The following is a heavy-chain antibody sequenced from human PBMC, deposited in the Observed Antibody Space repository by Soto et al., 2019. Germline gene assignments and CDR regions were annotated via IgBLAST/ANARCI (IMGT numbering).Heavy chain of an antibody. CDR2: IYTSGTT. CDR3: ARELRERPFNDY. V-gene: IGHV4-4*07. D-gene: IGHD1-1*01. CDR1: GGSISSYY. Sequence: ETLSLTCTVSGGSISSYYWSWIRQPAGKGLEWIGRIYTSGTTNYNPSLKSRATMSVDTSKNQFSLKLRSVTAADTAVYYCARELRERPFNDYWGQGTLVTVSS. J-gene: IGHJ4*02.